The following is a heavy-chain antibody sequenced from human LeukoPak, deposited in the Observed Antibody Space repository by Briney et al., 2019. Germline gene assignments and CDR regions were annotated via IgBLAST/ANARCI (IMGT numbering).Heavy chain of an antibody. D-gene: IGHD3-16*02. J-gene: IGHJ4*02. CDR1: GFTFSSYA. CDR3: AKGTASVSDYDYVWGTYRRGYPSSGYSDY. Sequence: GGSLRLSCAASGFTFSSYAMSWVRQAPGKGLEWVSGISGSGYSYYADSVQDRFTISRDNSKKTLDLQMNNMRAEDTAVYYCAKGTASVSDYDYVWGTYRRGYPSSGYSDYWGQRTLVTVSS. V-gene: IGHV3-23*01. CDR2: ISGSGYS.